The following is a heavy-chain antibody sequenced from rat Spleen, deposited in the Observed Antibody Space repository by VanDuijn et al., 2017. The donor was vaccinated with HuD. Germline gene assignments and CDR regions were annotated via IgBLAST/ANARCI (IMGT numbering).Heavy chain of an antibody. CDR3: SRTMGITYDYFHY. V-gene: IGHV5-22*01. J-gene: IGHJ2*01. Sequence: EVQLVESDGGLVQPGRSLKLSCATSGFTFSDCYMAWVRQAPTKGLEWVASISYEGSRTYYGDSVKGRFTISRDNAKSTLYLQMNSLRSDDTATYYCSRTMGITYDYFHYWGQGVMVTVSS. CDR2: ISYEGSRT. CDR1: GFTFSDCY. D-gene: IGHD1-9*01.